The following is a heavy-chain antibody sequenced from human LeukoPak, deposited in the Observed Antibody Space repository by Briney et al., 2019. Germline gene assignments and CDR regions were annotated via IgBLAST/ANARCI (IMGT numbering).Heavy chain of an antibody. Sequence: GGSLRLSCSASGFTFGDYAMTWGRQAPGKGLEWVSGVSGSGSTIYYADSVKGRFTISRDNSKSTLHLQMNSLRAEDTAVYYCAKSDYYDSSGHPSSFEYWGQGTLVTVSS. V-gene: IGHV3-23*01. D-gene: IGHD3-22*01. CDR3: AKSDYYDSSGHPSSFEY. J-gene: IGHJ4*02. CDR2: VSGSGSTI. CDR1: GFTFGDYA.